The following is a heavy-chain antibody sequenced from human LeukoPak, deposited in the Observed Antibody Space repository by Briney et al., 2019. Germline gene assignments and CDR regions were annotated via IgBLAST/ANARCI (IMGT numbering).Heavy chain of an antibody. J-gene: IGHJ6*02. CDR1: GFTFSDYY. V-gene: IGHV3-11*01. CDR3: ASDFRHRVAVHGMDV. CDR2: ISTSGDAV. D-gene: IGHD6-19*01. Sequence: GGSLRLSCAASGFTFSDYYMTWIRQAPGKGLEWVSYISTSGDAVYYADSVKGRFTISRDNAKKSLYLEMNSLRAEDTAVYYCASDFRHRVAVHGMDVWGQGTTVTVSS.